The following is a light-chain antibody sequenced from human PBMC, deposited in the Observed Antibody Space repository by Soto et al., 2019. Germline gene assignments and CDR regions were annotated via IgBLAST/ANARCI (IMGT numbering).Light chain of an antibody. CDR2: GAS. CDR3: QRRSNS. CDR1: QSVSSN. V-gene: IGKV3D-11*02. J-gene: IGKJ4*01. Sequence: EIVMTQSPATLSVSTGERATLSCRASQSVSSNLAWYQQKPRQAPRFRIYGASSRATDIPGRFSGSGAGTDFTLTISSLEPEDFAVYYCQRRSNSFGGGTKVDI.